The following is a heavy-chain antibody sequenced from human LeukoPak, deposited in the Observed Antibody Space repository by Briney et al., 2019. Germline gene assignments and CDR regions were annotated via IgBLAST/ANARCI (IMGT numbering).Heavy chain of an antibody. J-gene: IGHJ3*02. V-gene: IGHV3-30*18. D-gene: IGHD6-19*01. CDR3: AKDSGIAVAGTLRAFDI. CDR2: ISYDGSNK. CDR1: GFTFSSYG. Sequence: GGSLRLSCAASGFTFSSYGMHWVRQAPGKGLEWGAVISYDGSNKYFADSVKGRFTISRDNSKNTLYLQMNSLRAEDTAVYYCAKDSGIAVAGTLRAFDIWGQGTMVTVSS.